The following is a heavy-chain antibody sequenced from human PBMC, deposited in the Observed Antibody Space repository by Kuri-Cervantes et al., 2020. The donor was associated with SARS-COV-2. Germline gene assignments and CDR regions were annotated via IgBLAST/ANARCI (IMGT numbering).Heavy chain of an antibody. D-gene: IGHD2-2*01. Sequence: SCAVSGGSISSGGYSWSWIRQPPGKGLEWIGYIYHSGSTYYNPSLKSRVTISVDRSKNQFSLKLSSVTAADTAVYYCARGPSPGYCSSTSCYPREYYFDYWGQGTLVTVYS. CDR3: ARGPSPGYCSSTSCYPREYYFDY. CDR2: IYHSGST. V-gene: IGHV4-30-2*01. J-gene: IGHJ4*02. CDR1: GGSISSGGYS.